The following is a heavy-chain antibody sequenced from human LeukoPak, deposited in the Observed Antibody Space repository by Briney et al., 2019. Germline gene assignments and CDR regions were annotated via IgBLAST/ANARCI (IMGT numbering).Heavy chain of an antibody. CDR1: GYTFTSYD. J-gene: IGHJ4*02. Sequence: ASVKVSCKASGYTFTSYDINWVRQATGQGLEWMGWINTNTGNPTYAQGFTGRFVFSLDTSVSTAYLQISSLKAEDTAVYYCASGNPGIAAAGTDYWGQGTLVTVSS. D-gene: IGHD6-13*01. V-gene: IGHV7-4-1*02. CDR3: ASGNPGIAAAGTDY. CDR2: INTNTGNP.